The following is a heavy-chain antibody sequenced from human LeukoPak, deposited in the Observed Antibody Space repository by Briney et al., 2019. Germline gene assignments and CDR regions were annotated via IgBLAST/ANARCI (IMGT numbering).Heavy chain of an antibody. V-gene: IGHV3-48*03. J-gene: IGHJ4*02. CDR2: ISSSGSTI. CDR3: ARGGGSGRYGLPFDS. Sequence: GGSLRLSCAASGFTFSSYEMHWVRQAPGKGLEWVSYISSSGSTIYYADSVKGRFTISRDNAKNSVYLQMNSLTDEDTGVYYCARGGGSGRYGLPFDSWGQGTLVTVSS. CDR1: GFTFSSYE. D-gene: IGHD6-13*01.